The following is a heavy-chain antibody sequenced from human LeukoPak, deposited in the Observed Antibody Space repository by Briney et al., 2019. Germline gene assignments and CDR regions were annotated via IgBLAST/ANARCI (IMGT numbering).Heavy chain of an antibody. V-gene: IGHV4-59*08. CDR3: ARHHWGYYFDY. CDR1: GGSISSYY. CDR2: IYYSGST. Sequence: PSETLSLTCTVSGGSISSYYWSWIRQPPGKGLEWIGYIYYSGSTNYNPSLKSRVTISVDTSKNQFSLKLSSVTAADTAVYYCARHHWGYYFDYWGQGTLVTVSS. J-gene: IGHJ4*02. D-gene: IGHD3-16*01.